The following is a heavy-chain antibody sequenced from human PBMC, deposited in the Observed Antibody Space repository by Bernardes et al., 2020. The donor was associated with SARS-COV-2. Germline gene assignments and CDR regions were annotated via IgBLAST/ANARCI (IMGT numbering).Heavy chain of an antibody. CDR2: IYYSGST. Sequence: SETLSLTCTVSGGSISSYYWSWIRQPPGKGLEWIGYIYYSGSTNYNPSLKSRVTISVDTSKNQFSLKLSSVTAADTAVYYCARHHPSYYDFWSGYYTGGAYYYYYYGMDVWGQGTTVTVSS. J-gene: IGHJ6*02. D-gene: IGHD3-3*01. CDR3: ARHHPSYYDFWSGYYTGGAYYYYYYGMDV. V-gene: IGHV4-59*08. CDR1: GGSISSYY.